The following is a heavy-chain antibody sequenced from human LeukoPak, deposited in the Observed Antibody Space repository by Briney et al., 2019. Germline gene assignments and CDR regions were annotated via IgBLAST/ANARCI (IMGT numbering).Heavy chain of an antibody. CDR3: ARGQYYDLSVNP. Sequence: ASVKVSCKASGYTFTSYDINWVRQATGQGLEWMGWMNPNSGNTGYAQKFQGRVTMTRNTFIGTAYMELSSLRSEDTAVYYCARGQYYDLSVNPWGQGTLVTVSS. V-gene: IGHV1-8*01. D-gene: IGHD3-3*01. J-gene: IGHJ5*02. CDR1: GYTFTSYD. CDR2: MNPNSGNT.